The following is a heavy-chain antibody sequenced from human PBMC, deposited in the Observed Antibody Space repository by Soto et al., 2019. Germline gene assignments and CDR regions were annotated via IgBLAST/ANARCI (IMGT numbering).Heavy chain of an antibody. D-gene: IGHD4-17*01. Sequence: GGSLRLTCAASVFTFSSYAMSWVRQAPGKGLEWVSAISGSGGSTYYADSVKGRFTISRDNSKNTLYLQMNSLRAEDTAVYYCAKDPYGPYYFDYWGQGTLVTVSS. V-gene: IGHV3-23*01. J-gene: IGHJ4*02. CDR2: ISGSGGST. CDR3: AKDPYGPYYFDY. CDR1: VFTFSSYA.